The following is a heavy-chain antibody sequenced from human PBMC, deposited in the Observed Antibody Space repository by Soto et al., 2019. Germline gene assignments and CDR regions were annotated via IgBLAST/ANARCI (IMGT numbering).Heavy chain of an antibody. CDR1: GYTFTNYG. CDR3: ASVRQLVGYFYSYMDV. CDR2: IGAYNGDT. J-gene: IGHJ6*03. Sequence: QVQLLQSGAEVRKPGASVKVSCKASGYTFTNYGITWVRQAPGQGLEWMGGIGAYNGDTHYTQRLQGRVTMTTDTSSRTAYMELRGLRSDDTAIYYCASVRQLVGYFYSYMDVWVKGSTVTVSS. D-gene: IGHD6-6*01. V-gene: IGHV1-18*01.